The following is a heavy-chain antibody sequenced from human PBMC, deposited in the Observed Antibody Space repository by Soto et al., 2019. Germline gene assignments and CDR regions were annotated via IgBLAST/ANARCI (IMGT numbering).Heavy chain of an antibody. J-gene: IGHJ6*02. D-gene: IGHD2-8*02. V-gene: IGHV3-53*01. Sequence: EVQLVESGGGLIQSGGSLRLSCAASGFTVSSNYMNWVRQAPGTGLEWVSVMYSVNKTYYADSVKGRFTISRDKSKNTLNIQMNSLRAEDTAIYYCARGYWAGGMDVWGQGTTITVAS. CDR3: ARGYWAGGMDV. CDR1: GFTVSSNY. CDR2: MYSVNKT.